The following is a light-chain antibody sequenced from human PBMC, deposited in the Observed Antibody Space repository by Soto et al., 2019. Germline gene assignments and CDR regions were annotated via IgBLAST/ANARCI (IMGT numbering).Light chain of an antibody. CDR2: EGS. V-gene: IGLV2-23*01. Sequence: QSVLTQPAPVSGSPGQSITISCTGTSNDVGSYNLVSWYQHHPGKAPKLMIFEGSKRPSGVSNRFSGSKSGNTASLTTSGLQAEDEADFYCCSYAGSNYYVFGTGTKVTVL. J-gene: IGLJ1*01. CDR3: CSYAGSNYYV. CDR1: SNDVGSYNL.